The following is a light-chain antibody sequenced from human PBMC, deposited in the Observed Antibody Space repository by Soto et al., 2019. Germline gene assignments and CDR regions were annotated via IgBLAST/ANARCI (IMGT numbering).Light chain of an antibody. Sequence: EIVLTQSPATLSVSPGERVTLSCRASQSVDINLAWYQQKPGQPPRLLIYGASTRATDMSGTLSGRGSGTEFTLTISSLRPEDFAVYYCQQYRSWPRTFGQGTKVEMK. CDR3: QQYRSWPRT. CDR2: GAS. V-gene: IGKV3-15*01. J-gene: IGKJ1*01. CDR1: QSVDIN.